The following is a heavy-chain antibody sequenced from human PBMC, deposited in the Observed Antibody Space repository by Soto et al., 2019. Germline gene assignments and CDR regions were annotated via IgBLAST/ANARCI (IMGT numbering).Heavy chain of an antibody. V-gene: IGHV1-18*01. CDR2: FNTYNGNT. Sequence: QVQLVQSGAEVKKPGASVKVSCKASGYTFSSYGITWVRQAPGQRLEWMGWFNTYNGNTNYAQKLQGRVTMTTDTSTSTAYMELRSLRSDDTAVDYCARERGGYSYGDYWGQGALVTVSS. J-gene: IGHJ4*02. D-gene: IGHD5-18*01. CDR1: GYTFSSYG. CDR3: ARERGGYSYGDY.